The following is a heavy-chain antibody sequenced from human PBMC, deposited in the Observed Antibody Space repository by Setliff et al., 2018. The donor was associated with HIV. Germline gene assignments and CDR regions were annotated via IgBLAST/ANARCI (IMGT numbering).Heavy chain of an antibody. Sequence: KTSETLSLTCTVSGYSISSGYYWGWIRQPPGKGLEWIGSIYHSGSTYYNPSLKSRVTISVDTSKNQFYLKLSSVAAADTAVYYCARILLYDSSAYFVNAFDIWGQGTVVTVSS. J-gene: IGHJ3*02. CDR1: GYSISSGYY. V-gene: IGHV4-38-2*02. D-gene: IGHD3-22*01. CDR3: ARILLYDSSAYFVNAFDI. CDR2: IYHSGST.